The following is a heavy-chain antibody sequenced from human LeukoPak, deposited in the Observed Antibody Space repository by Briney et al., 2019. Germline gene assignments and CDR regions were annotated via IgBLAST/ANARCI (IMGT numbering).Heavy chain of an antibody. CDR3: AKDVVAAAEGSFDY. CDR1: GFAFRTYA. D-gene: IGHD6-13*01. CDR2: ISGSGAST. J-gene: IGHJ4*02. Sequence: PGGSLRLSCAASGFAFRTYAMSWVRQAPGRGLEWVSAISGSGASTYYADSVKGRFTISRDNSKNSLYLQMNSVRAEDTALYYCAKDVVAAAEGSFDYWGQGTLVTVSS. V-gene: IGHV3-23*01.